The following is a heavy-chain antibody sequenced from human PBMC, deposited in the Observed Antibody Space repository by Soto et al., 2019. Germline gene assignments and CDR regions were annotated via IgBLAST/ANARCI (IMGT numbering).Heavy chain of an antibody. CDR3: ARDGYDSSGYYPS. D-gene: IGHD3-22*01. CDR1: GGSISSGGYY. J-gene: IGHJ5*02. Sequence: SETLSLTCTVSGGSISSGGYYWSWIRQHPGNCLEWIWYIYYSVSTYYNPSLKSRVTISVDTSKNQFSLKLSSVTAVDTAVYYCARDGYDSSGYYPSWGQGTLVTVSS. V-gene: IGHV4-31*03. CDR2: IYYSVST.